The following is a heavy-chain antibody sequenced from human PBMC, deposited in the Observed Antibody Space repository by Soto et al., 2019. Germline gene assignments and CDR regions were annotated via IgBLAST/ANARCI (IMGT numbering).Heavy chain of an antibody. CDR2: IGTAGDT. J-gene: IGHJ4*02. D-gene: IGHD6-19*01. Sequence: GGSLRLSCAASGFTFSSYDMHWVRQATGKGLEWVSAIGTAGDTYYPGSVKGRFTISRENAKNSLYLQMNSLRAEDTAVYYCARGGSGWPDGQYFDYWGQGTLVTVSS. CDR3: ARGGSGWPDGQYFDY. V-gene: IGHV3-13*01. CDR1: GFTFSSYD.